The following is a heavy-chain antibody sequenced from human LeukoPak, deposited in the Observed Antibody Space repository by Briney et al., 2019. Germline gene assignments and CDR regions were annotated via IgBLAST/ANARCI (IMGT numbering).Heavy chain of an antibody. CDR2: IREDGNEK. J-gene: IGHJ4*02. Sequence: GGSLRLSCAASEFDFTSHAMTWVRQAPGKGLEWVANIREDGNEKYYVDSVKGRFTISRDNAKNSLWLRMNSLRAEDTAVYCATSSGWRFDYWGQGTLVAVSS. D-gene: IGHD3-22*01. CDR1: EFDFTSHA. CDR3: ATSSGWRFDY. V-gene: IGHV3-7*01.